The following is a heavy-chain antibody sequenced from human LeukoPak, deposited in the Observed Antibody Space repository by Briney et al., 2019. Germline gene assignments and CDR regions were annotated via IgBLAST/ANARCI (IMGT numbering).Heavy chain of an antibody. CDR2: ISTDSLTI. CDR1: GFTFSSHA. Sequence: GGSLRLSCAASGFTFSSHAMNWVRQAPGKGLEWISSISTDSLTIKYADSVKGRFTISRDNAKNSLYLQMNSLRAEDTAVYYCARDLTGALDYWGQGTLVTVSS. CDR3: ARDLTGALDY. V-gene: IGHV3-48*04. J-gene: IGHJ4*02. D-gene: IGHD1-20*01.